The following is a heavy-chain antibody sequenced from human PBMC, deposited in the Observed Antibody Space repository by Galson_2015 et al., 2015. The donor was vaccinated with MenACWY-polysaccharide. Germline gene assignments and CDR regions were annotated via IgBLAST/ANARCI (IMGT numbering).Heavy chain of an antibody. V-gene: IGHV3-33*01. Sequence: SLRLSCAASGSRFSHSGMHWVRQAPGKGLEWVAVIQYDGSKIVYADSVKGRFTISRDNSKNTLFLEMNSLGAEDTAAYYCAREGSRIVFHAFDTWGQGTMDTVSS. CDR1: GSRFSHSG. J-gene: IGHJ3*02. CDR2: IQYDGSKI. CDR3: AREGSRIVFHAFDT. D-gene: IGHD6-13*01.